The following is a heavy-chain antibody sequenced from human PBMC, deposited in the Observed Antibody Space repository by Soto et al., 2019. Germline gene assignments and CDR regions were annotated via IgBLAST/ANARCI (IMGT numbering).Heavy chain of an antibody. CDR2: ISYDGGNK. CDR3: ARDRTEEDYSNYGGGWFDP. J-gene: IGHJ5*02. V-gene: IGHV3-30-3*01. CDR1: GFTFSSYA. D-gene: IGHD4-4*01. Sequence: PGGSLRLSCAASGFTFSSYAMHWVRQAPGKGLEWVAVISYDGGNKYYADSVKGRFTISRDNSKNTLYLQMNSLRAEDTAVYYCARDRTEEDYSNYGGGWFDPWGQGTMVTVYS.